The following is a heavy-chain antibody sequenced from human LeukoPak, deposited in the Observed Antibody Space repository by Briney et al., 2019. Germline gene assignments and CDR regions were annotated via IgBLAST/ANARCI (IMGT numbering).Heavy chain of an antibody. D-gene: IGHD2-2*01. Sequence: PGGSLRLSCAASGFTFSSYAMSWVRQAPWKGLEWVSAISTSGDITYYEDSVKGRFTISRDNSKKTLYLQMSRLRVEDTAIYYCARNCTATNCYRYWGQGALVTVSS. CDR2: ISTSGDIT. CDR1: GFTFSSYA. CDR3: ARNCTATNCYRY. V-gene: IGHV3-23*01. J-gene: IGHJ4*02.